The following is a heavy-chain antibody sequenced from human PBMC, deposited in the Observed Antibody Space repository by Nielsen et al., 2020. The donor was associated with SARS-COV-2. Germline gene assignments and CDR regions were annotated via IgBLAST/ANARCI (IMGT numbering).Heavy chain of an antibody. CDR1: GFTFSSYS. V-gene: IGHV3-21*01. CDR3: ARDDYGDSYFDY. Sequence: GESLKISCAASGFTFSSYSINWVRQAPGKGLEWVSSISSSSSYIYYADSVKGRFTISRDNAKNSLYLQMNSLRAEDTAVYYCARDDYGDSYFDYWGQGTLVTVSS. D-gene: IGHD4-17*01. J-gene: IGHJ4*02. CDR2: ISSSSSYI.